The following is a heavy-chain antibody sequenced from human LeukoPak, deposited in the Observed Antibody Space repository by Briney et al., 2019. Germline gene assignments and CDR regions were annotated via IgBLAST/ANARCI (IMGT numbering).Heavy chain of an antibody. CDR3: ARQGLGPYPPDYYYYYMDV. CDR1: GYTFTSYD. Sequence: RRASVKVSCKASGYTFTSYDINWVRQATGQGLEWMGWMNPNSGNTGYAQKFQGRVTITADKSTSTAYMELSSLRSEDTAVYYCARQGLGPYPPDYYYYYMDVWGKGTTVTVSS. D-gene: IGHD6-19*01. J-gene: IGHJ6*03. V-gene: IGHV1-8*01. CDR2: MNPNSGNT.